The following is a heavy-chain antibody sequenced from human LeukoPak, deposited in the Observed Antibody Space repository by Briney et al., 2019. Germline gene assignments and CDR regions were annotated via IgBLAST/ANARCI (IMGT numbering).Heavy chain of an antibody. CDR2: ISGSGDKR. V-gene: IGHV3-23*01. CDR1: GFTFSSYS. D-gene: IGHD1-14*01. CDR3: AKPARTDYADY. Sequence: GGSLRLSCAASGFTFSSYSMNWVRQVPGKGLEWVSSISGSGDKRYYADSVKGRFTISRDNSKNTLYLQMNSLRAEDTAVYYCAKPARTDYADYWGQGTQVTVSS. J-gene: IGHJ4*02.